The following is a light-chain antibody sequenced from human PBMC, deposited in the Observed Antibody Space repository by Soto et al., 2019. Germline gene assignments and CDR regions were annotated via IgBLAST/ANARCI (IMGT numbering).Light chain of an antibody. J-gene: IGLJ1*01. CDR2: EVS. V-gene: IGLV2-14*01. Sequence: QSVLTQPASVSGSPGQSITISCTGTSSDVGGYNYVSWYQQHPGKAPKLMIYEVSNRPSGVSNRFSGSKSGNTASLTISGLQAEDEADYYCSSYTSISTLAFGSGTKGTV. CDR1: SSDVGGYNY. CDR3: SSYTSISTLA.